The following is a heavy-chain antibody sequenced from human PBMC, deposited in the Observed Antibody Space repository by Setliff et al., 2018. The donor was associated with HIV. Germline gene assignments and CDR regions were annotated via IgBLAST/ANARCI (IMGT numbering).Heavy chain of an antibody. CDR2: IKRDGSYT. Sequence: GGSLRLSCAASGFTFSSYWMHWVRQAPGKGPVWVSRIKRDGSYTSYVDSAKGRFTISRDNAKNTLHLQMNSLRAEDTAVYYCVRGLAAAGGYARDVWGQGTTVTVSS. J-gene: IGHJ6*02. CDR1: GFTFSSYW. CDR3: VRGLAAAGGYARDV. D-gene: IGHD6-13*01. V-gene: IGHV3-74*01.